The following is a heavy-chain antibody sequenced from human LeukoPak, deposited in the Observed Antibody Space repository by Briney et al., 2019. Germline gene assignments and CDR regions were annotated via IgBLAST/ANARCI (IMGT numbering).Heavy chain of an antibody. V-gene: IGHV3-21*01. D-gene: IGHD1-26*01. CDR2: ISSSSSYI. CDR3: ARDFMWEPPFDY. J-gene: IGHJ4*02. Sequence: GGSLRLSCAASGFTFSSYSMNWVRQAPGKGLEWVSSISSSSSYIYYADSVKGRFTISRDNAKNSLYLQMNSLRAEDTAVYYCARDFMWEPPFDYWGQGTLVTVSS. CDR1: GFTFSSYS.